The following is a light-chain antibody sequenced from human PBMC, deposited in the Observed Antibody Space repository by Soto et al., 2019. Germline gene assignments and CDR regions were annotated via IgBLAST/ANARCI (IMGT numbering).Light chain of an antibody. V-gene: IGKV3-20*01. CDR2: GAS. CDR3: QQYGSSLVT. Sequence: EIVLTQSPGTLSLSPGERATLSCRASQSVSSSYLAWYQQKPGQAPRLLIYGASSRATGIPDRFSGSGSGTDFTLTISRLEPEDLAVYYCQQYGSSLVTFGQGTKLEIK. CDR1: QSVSSSY. J-gene: IGKJ2*01.